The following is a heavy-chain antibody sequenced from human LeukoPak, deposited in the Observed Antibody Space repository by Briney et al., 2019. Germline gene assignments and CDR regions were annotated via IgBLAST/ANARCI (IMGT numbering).Heavy chain of an antibody. J-gene: IGHJ4*02. Sequence: SETLSLTCTVSGGSISSSSYYWGWIRQPPGKGLEWIGSIYYSGSTYYNPSLKSRVTISVDTSKNQFSLKLSSVTAADTAVYYCARDPYYDILTGYPEDYWGQGTLVTVSS. CDR3: ARDPYYDILTGYPEDY. CDR2: IYYSGST. V-gene: IGHV4-39*07. D-gene: IGHD3-9*01. CDR1: GGSISSSSYY.